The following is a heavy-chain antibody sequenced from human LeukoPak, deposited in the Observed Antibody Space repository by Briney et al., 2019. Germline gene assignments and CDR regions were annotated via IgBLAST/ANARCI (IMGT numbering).Heavy chain of an antibody. CDR2: ISSSASTV. J-gene: IGHJ3*02. V-gene: IGHV3-48*03. CDR1: GFTFSSYE. Sequence: GGSLRLSCAASGFTFSSYEMNWVRQAPGKGLEWVSYISSSASTVYYADSVRGRFTISRDNAKNSLYLQMNSLRAEDTAVYYCARGPDAFDIWGQGTMVTVSS. CDR3: ARGPDAFDI.